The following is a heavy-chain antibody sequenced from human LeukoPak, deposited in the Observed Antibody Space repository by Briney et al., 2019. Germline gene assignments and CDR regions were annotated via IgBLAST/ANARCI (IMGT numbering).Heavy chain of an antibody. J-gene: IGHJ3*02. CDR2: IYPGDSDT. V-gene: IGHV5-51*01. CDR1: GYGFTSYW. CDR3: ARHRSGDYYDSSGYGDI. D-gene: IGHD3-22*01. Sequence: KPGESLKISCKGSGYGFTSYWIGWVRQMPGKGLEWMGIIYPGDSDTRYSPSFQGQVTISADKSISTVYMQWSSLKASDTAMYYCARHRSGDYYDSSGYGDIWGQGTMVTVSS.